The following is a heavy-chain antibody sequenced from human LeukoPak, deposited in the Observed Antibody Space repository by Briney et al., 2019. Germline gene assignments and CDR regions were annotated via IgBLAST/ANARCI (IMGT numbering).Heavy chain of an antibody. J-gene: IGHJ4*02. CDR1: GYTLTELS. Sequence: ASVKVSCKVSGYTLTELSMHWVRQAPGKGHEWMGGFDPEDGETIYAQKFQGRVTMTEDTSTDTAYMELSSLRSEDTAVYYCATHDSSGYLGPPLDYWGQGTLVTVSS. D-gene: IGHD3-22*01. CDR3: ATHDSSGYLGPPLDY. CDR2: FDPEDGET. V-gene: IGHV1-24*01.